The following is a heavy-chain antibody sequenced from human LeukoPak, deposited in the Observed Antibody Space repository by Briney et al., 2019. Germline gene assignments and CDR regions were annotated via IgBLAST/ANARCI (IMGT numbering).Heavy chain of an antibody. CDR3: VSPRGLSYGYFDY. V-gene: IGHV4-39*01. J-gene: IGHJ4*02. D-gene: IGHD5-18*01. CDR1: GGSISSSSAY. CDR2: IYYSKNT. Sequence: SETLSLTCTVSGGSISSSSAYWGWVRQPPGKGLEWIGSIYYSKNTYYNPSLKSRVTISADTSKNQFSLTLGSVSATDTAVYYCVSPRGLSYGYFDYWGQGTLVTVSS.